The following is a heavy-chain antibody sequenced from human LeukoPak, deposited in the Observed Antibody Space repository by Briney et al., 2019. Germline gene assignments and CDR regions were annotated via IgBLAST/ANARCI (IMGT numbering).Heavy chain of an antibody. J-gene: IGHJ6*02. D-gene: IGHD1-26*01. CDR3: TTGRSYSYYYYYGMDV. CDR1: GFTFSNYA. V-gene: IGHV3-23*01. Sequence: GGSLRLSCAASGFTFSNYAMNWVRQAPGKGLEWVSTITGSSGSTYYADSVTGRFTVSRDNSQNTLLLQMNSLKTEDTAVYYCTTGRSYSYYYYYGMDVWGQGTTVTVSS. CDR2: ITGSSGST.